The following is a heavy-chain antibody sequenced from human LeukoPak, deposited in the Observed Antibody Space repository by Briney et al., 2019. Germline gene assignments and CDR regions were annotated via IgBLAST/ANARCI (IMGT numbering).Heavy chain of an antibody. CDR2: IIPILGIA. Sequence: GASVKVSCKASGGTFSSYAISWVRQAPGQGLEWMGRIIPILGIANYAQKFQGRVTVTADKSTSTAYMELSSLRSEDTAVYYCARIAAAPSPRGLTFDYWGQGTLVTVSS. CDR1: GGTFSSYA. D-gene: IGHD6-13*01. CDR3: ARIAAAPSPRGLTFDY. J-gene: IGHJ4*02. V-gene: IGHV1-69*04.